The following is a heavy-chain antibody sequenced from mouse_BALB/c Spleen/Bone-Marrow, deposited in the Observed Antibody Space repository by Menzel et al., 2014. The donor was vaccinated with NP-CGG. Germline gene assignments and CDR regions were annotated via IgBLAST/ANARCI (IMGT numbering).Heavy chain of an antibody. J-gene: IGHJ2*01. D-gene: IGHD2-14*01. CDR3: ARVIRYESYFDY. CDR2: IWAGGST. V-gene: IGHV2-9*02. Sequence: VKLVESGPGLVAPSQSLSITCTASGFSLTSYGAHWVRQPPGKGLEWLGVIWAGGSTNYNSALMSRLSISKDNSKSQVFLKMNSLQTDDTAMYYCARVIRYESYFDYWGQGTTLTVSS. CDR1: GFSLTSYG.